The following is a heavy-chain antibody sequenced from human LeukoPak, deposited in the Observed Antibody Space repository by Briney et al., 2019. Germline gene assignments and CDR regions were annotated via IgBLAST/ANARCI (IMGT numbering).Heavy chain of an antibody. J-gene: IGHJ5*02. D-gene: IGHD2-15*01. V-gene: IGHV4-34*01. CDR1: GGSFSGYY. CDR2: INHSGST. CDR3: ARVNLGYCSGGSCHPASTRFSRYNWFDP. Sequence: PSETLSLTCAVYGGSFSGYYWSWIRQPPGKGLEWIGEINHSGSTNYNPSLKSRVTISVDTSKNQFSLKLSSVTAADTAVYYCARVNLGYCSGGSCHPASTRFSRYNWFDPWGQGTLVTVSS.